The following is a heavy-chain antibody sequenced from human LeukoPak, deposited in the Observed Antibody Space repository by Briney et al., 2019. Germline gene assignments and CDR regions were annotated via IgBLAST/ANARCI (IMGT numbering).Heavy chain of an antibody. CDR3: AKDRGNHRWLLSLFDY. D-gene: IGHD2-15*01. J-gene: IGHJ4*02. Sequence: SGGSLRLSCAASGFTFSSYGMHWVRQAPGKGLEWVAVIWYDGSNKYYADSVKGRFTISRDNSKNTLYLQMNSLRAEDTAVYYCAKDRGNHRWLLSLFDYWGQGTLVTVSS. CDR2: IWYDGSNK. CDR1: GFTFSSYG. V-gene: IGHV3-33*06.